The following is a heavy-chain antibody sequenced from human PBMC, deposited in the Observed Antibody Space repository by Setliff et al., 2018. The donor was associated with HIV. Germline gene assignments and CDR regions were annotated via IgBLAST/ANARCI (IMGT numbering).Heavy chain of an antibody. CDR2: INPAGNPT. J-gene: IGHJ5*02. CDR3: ARDFGGYCSSMSCPGLFDP. CDR1: GGTFSSYA. V-gene: IGHV1-69*05. Sequence: GASVKVSCKASGGTFSSYAISWVRQAPGQGLEWMGIINPAGNPTSYAQKFQGRVTITTDESTSTAYMELSGLRSEDTAVYYCARDFGGYCSSMSCPGLFDPWGQGTLVTVSS. D-gene: IGHD2-2*01.